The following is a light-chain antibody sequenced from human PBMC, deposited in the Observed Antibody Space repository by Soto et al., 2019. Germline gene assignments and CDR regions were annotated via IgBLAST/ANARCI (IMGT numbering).Light chain of an antibody. CDR3: QQYQSFSFT. V-gene: IGKV1-5*03. CDR1: ESISTW. J-gene: IGKJ4*01. Sequence: DIQMTQSPSTLSASVGDSVSITCRASESISTWLAWYQQKPGKAPKLLIYKASTLESGVPSRFSGSGSGTEFSLTISSLQPDDFASYYCQQYQSFSFTFGGGTQVEI. CDR2: KAS.